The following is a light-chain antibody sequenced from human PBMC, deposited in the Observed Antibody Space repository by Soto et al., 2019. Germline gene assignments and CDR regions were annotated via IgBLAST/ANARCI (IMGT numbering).Light chain of an antibody. Sequence: EIVMTQSPATLSVSPGERATLSCRASQTVNNKLAWYQQKPGQAPRLLIYGASTRASDIPARFSGSGSGTDFTLTISNLQSEDVAVYYCQQYDIWPPAIFGQGTKLEIK. CDR1: QTVNNK. V-gene: IGKV3-15*01. CDR2: GAS. J-gene: IGKJ2*01. CDR3: QQYDIWPPAI.